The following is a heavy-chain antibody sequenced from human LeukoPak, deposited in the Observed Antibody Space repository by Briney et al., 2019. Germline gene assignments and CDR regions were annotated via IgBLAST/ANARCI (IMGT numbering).Heavy chain of an antibody. CDR3: ARVFGYCSGGSCDNYFDY. J-gene: IGHJ4*02. CDR2: IYYSGST. V-gene: IGHV4-59*01. D-gene: IGHD2-15*01. CDR1: GRSISSYY. Sequence: PSEPLSLTCTVSGRSISSYYWSWLRQPPGKGLEWLGYIYYSGSTNYNPSLKSRVTISVDTSKNQFSLKLSSVTAADTAVYYCARVFGYCSGGSCDNYFDYWGQGTLVTVSS.